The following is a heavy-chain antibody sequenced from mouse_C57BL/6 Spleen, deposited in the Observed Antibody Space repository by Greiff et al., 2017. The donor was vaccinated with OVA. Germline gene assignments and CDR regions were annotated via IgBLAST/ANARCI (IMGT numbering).Heavy chain of an antibody. CDR1: GFNIKNTY. D-gene: IGHD1-1*01. CDR3: ARLDYYGSSPFAY. CDR2: IDPANGNT. V-gene: IGHV14-3*01. J-gene: IGHJ3*01. Sequence: VQLKESVAELVRPGASVKLSCTASGFNIKNTYMHWVKQRPEQGLEWIGRIDPANGNTKYAPKFQGKATITADTSSNTAYLQLSSLTSEDTAIYYCARLDYYGSSPFAYWGQGTLVTVSA.